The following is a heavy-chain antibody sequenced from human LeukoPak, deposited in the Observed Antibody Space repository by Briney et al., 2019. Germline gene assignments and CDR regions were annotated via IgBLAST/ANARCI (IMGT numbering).Heavy chain of an antibody. V-gene: IGHV4-4*02. Sequence: PSGTLSLTCAVSGGSISSSNWWSWVRQPPGKGLEWVGEIYHSGSTNYNPSLKSRVTISVDKSKNQFSLKLSSVTAADTAVYYCARDGSDYGDYTGKWFDPWGQGTLVTVAS. D-gene: IGHD4-17*01. J-gene: IGHJ5*02. CDR3: ARDGSDYGDYTGKWFDP. CDR2: IYHSGST. CDR1: GGSISSSNW.